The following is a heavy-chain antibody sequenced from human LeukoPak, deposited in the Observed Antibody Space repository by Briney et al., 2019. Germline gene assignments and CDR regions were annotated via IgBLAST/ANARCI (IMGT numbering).Heavy chain of an antibody. CDR1: GFTFSSYG. CDR2: IAYDGSNK. Sequence: GGSLRLSCEASGFTFSSYGMHWVRQAPGKGLEWVAVIAYDGSNKYYGDSVKGRFTISRDNSKNTLYLQMNSLRAEDTAVYYCAKEYSGYDCDYWGQGTLVTVTS. D-gene: IGHD5-12*01. J-gene: IGHJ4*02. CDR3: AKEYSGYDCDY. V-gene: IGHV3-30*18.